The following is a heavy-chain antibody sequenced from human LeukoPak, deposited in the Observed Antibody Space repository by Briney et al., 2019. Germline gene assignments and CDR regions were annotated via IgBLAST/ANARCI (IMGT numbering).Heavy chain of an antibody. CDR3: ASTKYYYDSSGYYFDYFDY. J-gene: IGHJ4*02. D-gene: IGHD3-22*01. CDR2: IYYSGST. Sequence: SETLSLTCTVSGGSISSYYWSWIRQPPGKGLEWIGYIYYSGSTNYNPSLKSRVTISVDTSKNQFSLKLSSVTAADTAVYYCASTKYYYDSSGYYFDYFDYWGQGTLVTVSS. CDR1: GGSISSYY. V-gene: IGHV4-59*01.